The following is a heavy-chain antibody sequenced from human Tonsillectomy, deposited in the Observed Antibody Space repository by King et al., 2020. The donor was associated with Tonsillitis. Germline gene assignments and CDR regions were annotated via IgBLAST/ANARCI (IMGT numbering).Heavy chain of an antibody. J-gene: IGHJ3*01. CDR2: INEDGSKK. V-gene: IGHV3-7*03. Sequence: VQLVESGGGLVQPGGSLRLSCAASGLTFSGYWMSWVRQAPGKGLEWVANINEDGSKKDYVDSVKGRFTISRDNAKNSVYLQMNSLRPEDTAVYYCARNKIGGQGTMVTVSA. CDR1: GLTFSGYW. CDR3: ARNKI.